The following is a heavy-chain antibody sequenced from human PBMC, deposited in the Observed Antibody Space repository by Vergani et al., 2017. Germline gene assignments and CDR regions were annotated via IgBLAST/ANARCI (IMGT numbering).Heavy chain of an antibody. Sequence: QLQLQESGPGLVKPSETLSLTCAVSGGSISSSNWWSWVRQPPGKGLEWIGEIYHSGSTNYNPSLKSRVTISVDKSKNQFSLKLSSVTAADTAVYYCARDRRGYSSSWYQFDPWGQGTLVTVSS. CDR2: IYHSGST. D-gene: IGHD6-13*01. CDR3: ARDRRGYSSSWYQFDP. J-gene: IGHJ5*02. V-gene: IGHV4-4*02. CDR1: GGSISSSNW.